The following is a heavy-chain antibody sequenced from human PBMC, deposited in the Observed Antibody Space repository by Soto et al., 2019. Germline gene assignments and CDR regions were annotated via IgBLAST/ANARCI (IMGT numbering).Heavy chain of an antibody. V-gene: IGHV3-23*01. CDR1: GFTFSSYA. J-gene: IGHJ4*02. Sequence: EVQLLESGGGLVQPGGSLRLSCAASGFTFSSYAMSWVRQAPGKGLEWVSAISGSGGSTYYADSVKGRVTISRDNSKNTLYLQMNSLRAEDTAVYYCAKSEGEVVVAATDYWGQGTLVTVSS. CDR2: ISGSGGST. CDR3: AKSEGEVVVAATDY. D-gene: IGHD2-15*01.